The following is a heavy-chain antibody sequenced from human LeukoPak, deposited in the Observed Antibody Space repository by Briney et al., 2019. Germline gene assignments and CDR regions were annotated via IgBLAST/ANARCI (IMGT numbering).Heavy chain of an antibody. D-gene: IGHD6-19*01. Sequence: PGGSLRLXCAASGFTLSSYAMSWVRQAPGKGLELVSSITSSGYDTYYRDSVKGRFTISRDNSENTLYLQMNSLRPEDTAMYYCAKDSRETLAGTEDYWGRGTLVTVSS. CDR2: ITSSGYDT. V-gene: IGHV3-23*01. CDR3: AKDSRETLAGTEDY. CDR1: GFTLSSYA. J-gene: IGHJ4*02.